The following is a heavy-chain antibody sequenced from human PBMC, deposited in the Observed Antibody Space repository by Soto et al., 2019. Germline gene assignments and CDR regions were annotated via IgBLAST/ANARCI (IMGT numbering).Heavy chain of an antibody. D-gene: IGHD3-10*01. CDR3: EKQNRGVTQPGYHYGMDV. J-gene: IGHJ6*02. V-gene: IGHV5-10-1*01. CDR1: GYSFTSYW. Sequence: GESLKISCKGSGYSFTSYWISWVRQVPGKGLGGVGMIDLSESYTIYSPSFQGHVTISADKSISTAYLEWSSLKGSDTAMYYCEKQNRGVTQPGYHYGMDVWGQGTPVTVSS. CDR2: IDLSESYT.